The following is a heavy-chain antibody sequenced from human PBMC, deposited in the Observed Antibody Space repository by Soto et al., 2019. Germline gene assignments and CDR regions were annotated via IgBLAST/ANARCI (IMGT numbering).Heavy chain of an antibody. CDR2: IKQDGSEE. D-gene: IGHD6-19*01. J-gene: IGHJ4*02. V-gene: IGHV3-7*01. CDR3: ARDRQWLGHDY. Sequence: VQLVESGGGLVQPGGSLRLSCAASGFTFRTYWMTWLRQPPGKGLEGVANIKQDGSEEYCLDPVKGRFTISRDNAKNSLDRQMNSLRAEDTAVYYGARDRQWLGHDYWGQGTLVTVSS. CDR1: GFTFRTYW.